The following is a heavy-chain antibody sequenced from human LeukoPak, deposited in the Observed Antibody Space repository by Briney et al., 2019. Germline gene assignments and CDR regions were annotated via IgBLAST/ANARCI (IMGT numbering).Heavy chain of an antibody. Sequence: GGSLRLSCAASGFTFSSYSMNWVRQAPGKGLEWVSYISSSSSTIYYADSVKGRFTISRDNAKNSLYLQMNSLRAEDTAVYYCAREKEVGINYFDYWGQGTLVTVSS. J-gene: IGHJ4*02. D-gene: IGHD2-21*01. CDR3: AREKEVGINYFDY. CDR1: GFTFSSYS. V-gene: IGHV3-48*04. CDR2: ISSSSSTI.